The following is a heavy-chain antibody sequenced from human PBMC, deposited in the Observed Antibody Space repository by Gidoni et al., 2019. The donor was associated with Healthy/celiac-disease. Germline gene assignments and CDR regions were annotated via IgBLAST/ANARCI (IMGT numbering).Heavy chain of an antibody. D-gene: IGHD2-2*01. V-gene: IGHV4-34*01. J-gene: IGHJ5*02. Sequence: QVQLQQWGAGLLKPSETLSLTCAVYGGSFSGYYWSWIRQPPGKGLEWIGEINHSGSTNYNPSLKSRVTISVDTSKNQFSLKLSSVTAADTAVYYCARRRRCSSTSCYARWFDPWGQGTLVTVSS. CDR2: INHSGST. CDR3: ARRRRCSSTSCYARWFDP. CDR1: GGSFSGYY.